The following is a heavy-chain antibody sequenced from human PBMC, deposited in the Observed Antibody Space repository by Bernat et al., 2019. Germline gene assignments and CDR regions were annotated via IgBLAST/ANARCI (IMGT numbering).Heavy chain of an antibody. D-gene: IGHD3-22*01. CDR3: ALTDNDSSGPKAEY. CDR2: IDWDDDK. CDR1: GFSLSTSGMR. J-gene: IGHJ4*02. V-gene: IGHV2-70*04. Sequence: QVTLKESGPALVKPTQTLTLTCTFSGFSLSTSGMRVSWIRQPPGKALEWLARIDWDDDKFYRTSLKTRLTISKDTSKNQVVIKITKMDPVDTAKYYCALTDNDSSGPKAEYWGQGTLVTVSS.